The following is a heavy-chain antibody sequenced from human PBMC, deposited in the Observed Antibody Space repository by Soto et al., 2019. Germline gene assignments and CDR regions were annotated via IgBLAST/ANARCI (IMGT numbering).Heavy chain of an antibody. D-gene: IGHD6-19*01. CDR2: INSDGSSI. J-gene: IGHJ4*02. Sequence: GGSLRLSCAASGFTFSSYWMHWVRQAPGKGLVWVSRINSDGSSISYADSVKGRFTISRDNAKNTLYLQMNSLRVEDTAVYYCARETGYSSGWRQDYWGQGTLVTLSS. V-gene: IGHV3-74*01. CDR3: ARETGYSSGWRQDY. CDR1: GFTFSSYW.